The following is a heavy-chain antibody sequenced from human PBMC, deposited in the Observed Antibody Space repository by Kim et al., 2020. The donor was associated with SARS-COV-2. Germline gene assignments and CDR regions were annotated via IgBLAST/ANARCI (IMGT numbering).Heavy chain of an antibody. V-gene: IGHV3-30*04. CDR2: ISYDGRKK. D-gene: IGHD3-3*01. CDR1: GFTFSSYA. J-gene: IGHJ4*02. CDR3: ARDGFGQLLYYFDY. Sequence: GGSLRLSCAASGFTFSSYAMHWVRQAPGRGLGWVAFISYDGRKKYYADPVKGRFTISRDNSKNTLYLQMNSRRAEDTVVYYWARDGFGQLLYYFDYWGQG.